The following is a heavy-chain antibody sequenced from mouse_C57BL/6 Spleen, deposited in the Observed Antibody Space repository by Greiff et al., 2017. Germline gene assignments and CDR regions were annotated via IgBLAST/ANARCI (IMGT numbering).Heavy chain of an antibody. D-gene: IGHD1-1*01. CDR3: ARVPNYYGSSNWYFDV. CDR2: ISYDGSN. V-gene: IGHV3-6*01. Sequence: EVKLMESGPGLVKPSQSLSLTCSVTGYSITSGYYWNWIRQFPGNKLEWMGYISYDGSNNYNPSLKNRISITRDTSKNQFFLKLNSVTTEDTATYYCARVPNYYGSSNWYFDVWGTGTTVTVSS. J-gene: IGHJ1*03. CDR1: GYSITSGYY.